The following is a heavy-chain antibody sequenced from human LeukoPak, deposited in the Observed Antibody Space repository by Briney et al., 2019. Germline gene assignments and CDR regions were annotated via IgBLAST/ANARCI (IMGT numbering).Heavy chain of an antibody. D-gene: IGHD6-13*01. CDR1: GFTFSSYW. V-gene: IGHV3-7*01. CDR2: IKQDGSEK. CDR3: ARAGSSSWFWYYYYYMDV. J-gene: IGHJ6*03. Sequence: GGSLRLSCAASGFTFSSYWMSWVRQAPGKGLEWVANIKQDGSEKYYVDSVKGRFTISRDNAKNSLYLQMNSLRAEDTAVYYCARAGSSSWFWYYYYYMDVWGKGTTVTVSS.